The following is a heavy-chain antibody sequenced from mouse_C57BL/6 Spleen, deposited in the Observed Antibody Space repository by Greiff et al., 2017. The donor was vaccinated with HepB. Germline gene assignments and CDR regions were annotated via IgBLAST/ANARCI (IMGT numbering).Heavy chain of an antibody. CDR2: IDPSDSYT. CDR1: GYTFTSYW. Sequence: QVQLQQPGAELVMPGASVKLSCKASGYTFTSYWMHWVKQRPGQGLEWIGEIDPSDSYTNYNQKFKGKSTLTVDKSSSTAYMQLSSLTSEDSAVYYCARGKSPDVWGTGTTVTVSS. CDR3: ARGKSPDV. V-gene: IGHV1-69*01. J-gene: IGHJ1*03.